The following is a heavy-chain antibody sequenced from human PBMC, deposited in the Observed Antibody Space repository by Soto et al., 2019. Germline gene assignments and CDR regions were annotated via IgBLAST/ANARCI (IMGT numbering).Heavy chain of an antibody. V-gene: IGHV4-4*02. J-gene: IGHJ5*02. Sequence: QVQLQESGPGLVKPSGTLSLTCAVSSGSISSSNWWSWVHQPPGKGLEWIGEIYHSGSTNYNPSLKSRVTISVDKSKNQFSLKLSSVTAADTAVYYCARENSEGSYINTVWFDPWGQGTLVTVSS. CDR3: ARENSEGSYINTVWFDP. CDR1: SGSISSSNW. D-gene: IGHD3-10*01. CDR2: IYHSGST.